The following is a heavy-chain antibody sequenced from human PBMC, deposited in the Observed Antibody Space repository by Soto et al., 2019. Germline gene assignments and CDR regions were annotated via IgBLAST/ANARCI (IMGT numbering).Heavy chain of an antibody. V-gene: IGHV1-69*12. CDR3: AGGLEGDAAFDY. J-gene: IGHJ4*02. Sequence: QVQLVQSGAEVKKPGSSVKVSCKASGGTFSSYAISWVRQAPGQGLEWMGGIIPIFGTANYAQKFQGSVMSTADECTSAGYMELSSGRSEDTAVYYCAGGLEGDAAFDYWGQGTLVTVSS. CDR2: IIPIFGTA. CDR1: GGTFSSYA. D-gene: IGHD2-21*02.